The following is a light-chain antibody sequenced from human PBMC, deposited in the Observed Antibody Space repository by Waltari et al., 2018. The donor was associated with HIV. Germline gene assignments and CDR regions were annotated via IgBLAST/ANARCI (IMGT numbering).Light chain of an antibody. V-gene: IGKV1-12*01. Sequence: IQMTQSPSSVSASVGARVTIPCRASQGMSSWLAWYQQKPGKAPKLLIYGASNLHTGVPSRFSGSGSGTDFTLTISSLQPEDFATYYCHQANSLLPMPFGQGTKVDIK. J-gene: IGKJ1*01. CDR1: QGMSSW. CDR2: GAS. CDR3: HQANSLLPMP.